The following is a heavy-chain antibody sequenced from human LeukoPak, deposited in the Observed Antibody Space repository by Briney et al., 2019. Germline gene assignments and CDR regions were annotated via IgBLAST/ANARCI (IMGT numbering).Heavy chain of an antibody. CDR3: ARDRYYYGSGVYYFDY. V-gene: IGHV4-4*07. J-gene: IGHJ4*02. CDR1: GGSISSYY. D-gene: IGHD3-10*01. Sequence: SETLSLTCTVPGGSISSYYWSWIRRPAGKGLEWIGRIYTSGSTNYNPSLKSRVTMSVDTSKNQFSLKLSSVTAADTAVYYCARDRYYYGSGVYYFDYWGQGTLVTVSS. CDR2: IYTSGST.